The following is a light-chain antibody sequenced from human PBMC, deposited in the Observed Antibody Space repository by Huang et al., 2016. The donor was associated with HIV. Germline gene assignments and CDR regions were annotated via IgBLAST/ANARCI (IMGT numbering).Light chain of an antibody. CDR1: QDVGSH. V-gene: IGKV3-11*01. CDR3: QQRRGWPPT. CDR2: DVS. Sequence: EIVVTQSPATVSLSPGERATLSCWASQDVGSHLAWYQQKPGQPPRRLIYDVSNRATGIPARFSASGSGTDFTLTVSSLEPEDFAVYYCQQRRGWPPTFGQGTRLEIK. J-gene: IGKJ5*01.